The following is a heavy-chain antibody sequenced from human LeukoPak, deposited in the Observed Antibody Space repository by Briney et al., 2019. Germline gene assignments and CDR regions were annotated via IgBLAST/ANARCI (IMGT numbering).Heavy chain of an antibody. D-gene: IGHD5-24*01. J-gene: IGHJ4*02. Sequence: GGPLKLSWVASGFPSGSFWMTWVGKPPGKGLGWVANIKQDGSKKSYVDSVKGRFTISRDNAKNSLYLQMNSLRAEDTAIYYCTRVGYIDEGIDYWGQGTLVTVSS. CDR1: GFPSGSFW. CDR3: TRVGYIDEGIDY. V-gene: IGHV3-7*04. CDR2: IKQDGSKK.